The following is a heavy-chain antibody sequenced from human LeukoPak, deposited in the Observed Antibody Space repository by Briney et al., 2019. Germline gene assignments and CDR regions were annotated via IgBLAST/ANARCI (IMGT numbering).Heavy chain of an antibody. D-gene: IGHD2-15*01. Sequence: PSETLSLTCTVSGGSISSYYWSWIRQPAGKGLEWIGRIYTSGSTNYNPSLKSRVTMSVDTSKNQFSLKLSSVTAADTAVCYCARAAGYCSGGSCYSGLYYYYYYMDVWGKGTTVTVSS. V-gene: IGHV4-4*07. CDR3: ARAAGYCSGGSCYSGLYYYYYYMDV. J-gene: IGHJ6*03. CDR2: IYTSGST. CDR1: GGSISSYY.